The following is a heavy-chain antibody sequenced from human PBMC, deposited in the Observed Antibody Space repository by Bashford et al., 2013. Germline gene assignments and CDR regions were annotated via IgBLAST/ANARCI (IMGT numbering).Heavy chain of an antibody. D-gene: IGHD1-1*01. J-gene: IGHJ6*03. CDR2: ISGNGAST. CDR3: AKSVSGWTTATRRYMDV. V-gene: IGHV3-23*01. Sequence: GSLRLSCAASGFTFSSCAMSWVRQAPGKGLEWVSAISGNGASTYYADSVKGRVTISRDNDRDTLYLAMNSLREEDTAVYYCAKSVSGWTTATRRYMDVWGKGTRSPSP. CDR1: GFTFSSCA.